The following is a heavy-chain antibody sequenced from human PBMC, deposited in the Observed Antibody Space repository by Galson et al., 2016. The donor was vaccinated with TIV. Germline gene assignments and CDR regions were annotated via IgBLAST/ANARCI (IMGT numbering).Heavy chain of an antibody. CDR2: ISGGGGST. D-gene: IGHD3-22*01. J-gene: IGHJ4*02. CDR1: GFTFSSYA. V-gene: IGHV3-23*01. Sequence: SLRLSCAASGFTFSSYAITWVRQAPGKGLEWISAISGGGGSTHHTDSVKGRFTISRDNSKNTVFLQMNSLRAEDTAVYYCAKIDSSGYNYGGRFVYWGQGTLVTVSS. CDR3: AKIDSSGYNYGGRFVY.